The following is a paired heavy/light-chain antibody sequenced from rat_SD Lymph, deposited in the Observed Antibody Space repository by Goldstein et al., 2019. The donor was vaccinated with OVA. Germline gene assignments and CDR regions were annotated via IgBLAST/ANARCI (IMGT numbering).Light chain of an antibody. Sequence: DIQVTQSPASLSASLEEIVTITCQASQDIGNFLSWYQQKPGKSPQLLIHSATSLADGVPSRFSGSRSGTQYSLRINRLQVEDTGIYYCLQHYSAPRTFGGGTKLELK. CDR3: LQHYSAPRT. V-gene: IGKV12S24*01. CDR2: SAT. J-gene: IGKJ1*01. CDR1: QDIGNF.
Heavy chain of an antibody. CDR2: IGPTNVNA. D-gene: IGHD1-12*02. CDR3: AREYDGGYFYFDY. CDR1: GYTFTNHY. V-gene: IGHV1-32*01. J-gene: IGHJ2*01. Sequence: QVQLQQSRAELVKPAASVTLSCKASGYTFTNHYLHWVKQSPSQGLEWIGWIGPTNVNANYAQEFKGKATMTVDTSASTTYLHLSSLTSDDSAVYYCAREYDGGYFYFDYWGQGVLVTVSS.